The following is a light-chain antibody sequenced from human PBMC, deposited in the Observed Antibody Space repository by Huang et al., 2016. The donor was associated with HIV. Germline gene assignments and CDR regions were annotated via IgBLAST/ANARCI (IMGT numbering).Light chain of an antibody. V-gene: IGKV4-1*01. J-gene: IGKJ3*01. CDR2: WAC. CDR3: QQYYSTPLT. CDR1: QNVLYSSNNKKY. Sequence: DIVMTQSPASLAVSLGERATINCKSSQNVLYSSNNKKYLAWYQQKPGQPPKLLIYWACTRECGVPDRFSGSGSGTDFTLTISSLQAEDVAVYYCQQYYSTPLTFGPGTKVDIK.